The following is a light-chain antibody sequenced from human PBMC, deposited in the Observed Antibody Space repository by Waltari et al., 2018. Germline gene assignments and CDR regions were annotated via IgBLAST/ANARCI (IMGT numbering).Light chain of an antibody. J-gene: IGLJ2*01. CDR3: QSYDTNLVV. Sequence: QSVLTQPPPVSGAPGQRVTISCTGSSSNIGAGYDVHWYQQLPVTAPELLIYGNDNRASGVPDRFPCSKSGTSASLAITGLQAEDEANYYCQSYDTNLVVFGGGTKLTVL. V-gene: IGLV1-40*01. CDR1: SSNIGAGYD. CDR2: GND.